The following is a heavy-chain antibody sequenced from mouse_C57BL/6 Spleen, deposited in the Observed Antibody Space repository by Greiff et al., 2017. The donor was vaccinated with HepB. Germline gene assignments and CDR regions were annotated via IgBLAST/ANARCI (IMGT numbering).Heavy chain of an antibody. CDR1: GYTFTSYW. J-gene: IGHJ1*03. CDR2: IDPSDSYT. CDR3: ASSYYYGSSYGYFDV. D-gene: IGHD1-1*01. V-gene: IGHV1-50*01. Sequence: QVQLQQPGAELVKPGASVKLSCKASGYTFTSYWMQWVKQRPGQGLEWIGEIDPSDSYTNYNQKFKGKATLTVDTSSSTAYMQLSSLTSEDSAVYYCASSYYYGSSYGYFDVWGTGTTVTVSS.